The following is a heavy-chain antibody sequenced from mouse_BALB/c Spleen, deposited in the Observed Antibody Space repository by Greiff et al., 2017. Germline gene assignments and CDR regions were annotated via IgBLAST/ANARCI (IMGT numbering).Heavy chain of an antibody. D-gene: IGHD1-2*01. CDR3: ARNWFGGYNYFDY. CDR2: IWSGGST. CDR1: GFSLTSYG. V-gene: IGHV2-4-1*01. Sequence: VQLQQSGPGLVQPSQSLSITCTVSGFSLTSYGVHWVRQSPGKGLEWLGVIWSGGSTDYNAAFISRLSISKDNSKSQVFFKMNSLQADDTAIYYCARNWFGGYNYFDYWGQGTTLTVSS. J-gene: IGHJ2*01.